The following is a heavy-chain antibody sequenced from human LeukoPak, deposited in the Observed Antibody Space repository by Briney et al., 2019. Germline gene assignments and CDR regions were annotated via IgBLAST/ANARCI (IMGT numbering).Heavy chain of an antibody. V-gene: IGHV1-69*06. CDR3: ARVPPLGYYGPGVRADY. J-gene: IGHJ4*02. Sequence: SVKVSCKASGGTFSSYAISWVRQAPGQGLEWMGRIIPIFGTANYAQKFQGRVTITADKSTSTAYMELSSLRSEDTAVYYCARVPPLGYYGPGVRADYWGQGTLVTVSS. D-gene: IGHD3-10*02. CDR1: GGTFSSYA. CDR2: IIPIFGTA.